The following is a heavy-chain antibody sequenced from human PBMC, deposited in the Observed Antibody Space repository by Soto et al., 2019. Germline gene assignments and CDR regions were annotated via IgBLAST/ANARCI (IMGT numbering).Heavy chain of an antibody. CDR2: INQDRSEK. Sequence: GGSLRLSCAASGFTFSSYWMSWVRQAPGKGLEWVANINQDRSEKYYVDSVKGRFTISRDNAKNSLYLQMNSLRVEDTAFYYCVRGASLNFDYWGQGTLVTVSS. D-gene: IGHD1-26*01. V-gene: IGHV3-7*03. CDR1: GFTFSSYW. J-gene: IGHJ4*02. CDR3: VRGASLNFDY.